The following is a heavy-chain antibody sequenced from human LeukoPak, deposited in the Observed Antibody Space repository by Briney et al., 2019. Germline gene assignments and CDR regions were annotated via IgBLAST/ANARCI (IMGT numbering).Heavy chain of an antibody. CDR1: GFTFSSHG. Sequence: HPGGSLRLSCAASGFTFSSHGMHWVRQAPGKGLEWVAVIWYDGSNKYYADAVKGRFTISRDNSKNTLYLQMNSLRAEDTAVYYCARDGGSYFDYWGQGTLVTVSS. CDR2: IWYDGSNK. D-gene: IGHD1-26*01. V-gene: IGHV3-33*08. CDR3: ARDGGSYFDY. J-gene: IGHJ4*02.